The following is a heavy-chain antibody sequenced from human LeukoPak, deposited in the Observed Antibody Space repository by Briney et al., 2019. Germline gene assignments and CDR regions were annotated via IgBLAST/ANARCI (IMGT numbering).Heavy chain of an antibody. D-gene: IGHD2-2*01. Sequence: GGSLRLSCTTSGFSFGGYVMSWFRQAPGKGLEWVGFIRSNFYGGTAEYAASVKGRFTISRDDSKSTAYLQMNSLKTEDTAVYYCTGKSCNTTACYPDYWGQGTLVTVSS. CDR1: GFSFGGYV. V-gene: IGHV3-49*03. CDR3: TGKSCNTTACYPDY. J-gene: IGHJ4*02. CDR2: IRSNFYGGTA.